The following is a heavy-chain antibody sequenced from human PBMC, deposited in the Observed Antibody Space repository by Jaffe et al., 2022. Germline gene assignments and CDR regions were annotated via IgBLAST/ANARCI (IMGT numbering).Heavy chain of an antibody. V-gene: IGHV1-69*01. Sequence: QVQLVQSGAEVKKPGSSVKVSCKASGGTFSSYAISWVRQAPGQGLEWMGGIIPIFGTANYAQKFQGRVTITADESTSTAYMELSSLRSEDTAVYYCAREKTPHDYRNKYYFDYWGQGTLVTVSS. CDR1: GGTFSSYA. CDR2: IIPIFGTA. J-gene: IGHJ4*02. D-gene: IGHD4-4*01. CDR3: AREKTPHDYRNKYYFDY.